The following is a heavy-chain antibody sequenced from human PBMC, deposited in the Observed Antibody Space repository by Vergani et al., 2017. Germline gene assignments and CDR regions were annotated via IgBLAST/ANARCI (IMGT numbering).Heavy chain of an antibody. CDR3: AKAGSVTSGSLQYNFYMDV. CDR2: ISNDGSKK. CDR1: GFSFSSHA. Sequence: QVQLAESGGGRVQPGRSLRLSCAASGFSFSSHAIHWVRQAPGKGLEWVAVISNDGSKKYYADSVKGRFTISRDNYKNTLDLQMNSLRTQDTAVYYCAKAGSVTSGSLQYNFYMDVWGKGTTGTVS. J-gene: IGHJ6*03. D-gene: IGHD3-10*01. V-gene: IGHV3-30*18.